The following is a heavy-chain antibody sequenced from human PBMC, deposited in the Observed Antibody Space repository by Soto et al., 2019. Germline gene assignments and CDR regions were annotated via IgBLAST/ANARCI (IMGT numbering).Heavy chain of an antibody. J-gene: IGHJ3*01. Sequence: GGSLRLSCAASGLTVSRKKCVAWVRQAPGKGLEWVSALYDVDGSFYSDSVKGRFTASSDSSKITVYLQMNDLRPADTAVYYCATWHEREHAYDVWGQGTTVTVSS. V-gene: IGHV3-53*01. CDR2: LYDVDGS. D-gene: IGHD1-1*01. CDR1: GLTVSRKKC. CDR3: ATWHEREHAYDV.